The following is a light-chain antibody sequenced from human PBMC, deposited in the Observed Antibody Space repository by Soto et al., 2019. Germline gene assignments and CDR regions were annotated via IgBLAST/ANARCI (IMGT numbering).Light chain of an antibody. CDR1: SSDVGGYNY. Sequence: QSALTQPASVSGSPGQSITISCTGTSSDVGGYNYVSWYQQHPGKAPKLMIYEVSNRPSGVSNRFSGSKSGNTASLTISGLQAEDEADYHCSSYTNNNTVYAFGTGTKVTVL. J-gene: IGLJ1*01. V-gene: IGLV2-14*01. CDR3: SSYTNNNTVYA. CDR2: EVS.